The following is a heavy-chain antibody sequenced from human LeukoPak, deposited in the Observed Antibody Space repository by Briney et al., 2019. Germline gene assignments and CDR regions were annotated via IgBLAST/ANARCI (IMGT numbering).Heavy chain of an antibody. Sequence: PSETPSLTCTVSGGSISGYYWSWIRQPPGKGLEYIGYIYSSGSTNYNPSLKSRVTISVDTSKNQFSLKLSSVTAADTAVYYCARVGSLFDGDSVVTPRWYFQHWGQGTLLTVSS. CDR1: GGSISGYY. V-gene: IGHV4-59*12. CDR3: ARVGSLFDGDSVVTPRWYFQH. CDR2: IYSSGST. J-gene: IGHJ1*01. D-gene: IGHD4-23*01.